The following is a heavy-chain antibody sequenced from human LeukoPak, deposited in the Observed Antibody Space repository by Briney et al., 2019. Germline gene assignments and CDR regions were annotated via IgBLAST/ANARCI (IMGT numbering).Heavy chain of an antibody. J-gene: IGHJ5*02. V-gene: IGHV1-2*02. D-gene: IGHD6-13*01. CDR3: ARLILAAAGKGWFDP. Sequence: ASVKVSCKASGYTFTGYYMHWVRQAPGQGLEWTGWINPNSGGTNYAQKFQGRVTMTRDTSISTAYMELSRLRSDDTAVYYCARLILAAAGKGWFDPWGQGTLVTVSS. CDR2: INPNSGGT. CDR1: GYTFTGYY.